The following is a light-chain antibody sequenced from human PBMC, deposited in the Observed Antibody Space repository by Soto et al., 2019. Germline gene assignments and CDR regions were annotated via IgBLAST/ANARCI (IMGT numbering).Light chain of an antibody. V-gene: IGKV3-15*01. CDR3: QHYHNWPPIT. CDR1: QSIVNK. J-gene: IGKJ5*01. Sequence: EIVMTQSPATLSMSPGERATLSCRASQSIVNKLAWYQQKPGQAPRLLICDASARATGIPARFSGGGSGTEFTLTISSLQSEDFAVYYCQHYHNWPPITFGQGTRLEI. CDR2: DAS.